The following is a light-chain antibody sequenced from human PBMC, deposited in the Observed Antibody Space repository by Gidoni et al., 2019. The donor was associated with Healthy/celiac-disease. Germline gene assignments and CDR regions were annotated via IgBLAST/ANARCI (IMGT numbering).Light chain of an antibody. Sequence: QSALPQPASVSGSPGQSLPISCPGTSSDVGGYNYVSWYQQHPGKAPKQSNNKYAASSYLSLTPEQWKSHRSYSCQVTLTISGLQAEDEADYYCSSYTSSSTLLVVFGGGTKLTVL. CDR2: AAS. V-gene: IGLV2-14*01. CDR1: SSDVGGYNY. CDR3: SSYTSSSTLLVV. J-gene: IGLJ2*01.